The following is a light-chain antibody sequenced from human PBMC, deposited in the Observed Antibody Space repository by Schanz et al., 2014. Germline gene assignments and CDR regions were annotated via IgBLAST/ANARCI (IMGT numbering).Light chain of an antibody. V-gene: IGLV1-44*01. CDR1: SSNIGSNI. CDR3: AASWDYSLNGRV. Sequence: QSVLTQPPSASGTPGQRVTISCSGSSSNIGSNIVNWYQQFPGTAPTLLIYSNYQWSSGVPDRFSGSKSGTSASLAISGLQPEDEADYYCAASWDYSLNGRVFGGGTKLTVL. CDR2: SNY. J-gene: IGLJ2*01.